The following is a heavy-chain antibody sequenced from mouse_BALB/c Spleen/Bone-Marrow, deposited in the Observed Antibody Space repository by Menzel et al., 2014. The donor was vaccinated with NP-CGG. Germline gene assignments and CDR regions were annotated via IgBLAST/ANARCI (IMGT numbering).Heavy chain of an antibody. J-gene: IGHJ4*01. Sequence: EVKVVESGGGLVQPGGSLRLSCTTSGFTFTDYYMSWVRQPPEKALEWLAFIRNKAYGYTTEYSASVRGRFTISRDNSQSILYLQMNTLRAEDSATYYCARFPMDYWGQGTSVTVSS. V-gene: IGHV7-3*02. CDR1: GFTFTDYY. CDR3: ARFPMDY. CDR2: IRNKAYGYTT.